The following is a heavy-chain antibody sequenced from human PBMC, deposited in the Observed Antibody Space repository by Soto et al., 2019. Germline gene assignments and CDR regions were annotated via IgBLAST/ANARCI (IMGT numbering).Heavy chain of an antibody. D-gene: IGHD6-13*01. V-gene: IGHV3-11*01. CDR2: ISSSGSTI. J-gene: IGHJ3*02. Sequence: LRLSCAASGFTFSDYYMSWIRQAPGKGLEWVSYISSSGSTIYYADSVKGRFTISRDNAKNSLYLQMNSLRAEDTAVYYCARVESSSWYRSPAFDIWGQGTMVTVSS. CDR1: GFTFSDYY. CDR3: ARVESSSWYRSPAFDI.